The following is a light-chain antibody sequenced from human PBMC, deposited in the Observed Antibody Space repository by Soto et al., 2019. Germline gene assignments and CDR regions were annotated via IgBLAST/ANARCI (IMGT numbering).Light chain of an antibody. V-gene: IGLV1-44*01. CDR2: SNN. Sequence: QSVLTQPPSASGTPGQRVTISCSGSSSNIGSNTVTWYQQLPGTAPKLLIYSNNQRPSGVPDRFSGSKSGTSASLAISGLQSEDEADYYCASWDGSMPGEVFGGGTKLTVL. J-gene: IGLJ2*01. CDR1: SSNIGSNT. CDR3: ASWDGSMPGEV.